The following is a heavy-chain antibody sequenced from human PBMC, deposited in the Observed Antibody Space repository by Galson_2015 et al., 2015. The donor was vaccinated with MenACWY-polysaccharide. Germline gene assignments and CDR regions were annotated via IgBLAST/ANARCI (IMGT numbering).Heavy chain of an antibody. D-gene: IGHD6-6*01. CDR2: INSDGSST. V-gene: IGHV3-74*01. CDR3: AKYSSSSHAVDH. CDR1: GFTFSSYW. J-gene: IGHJ4*02. Sequence: SLRLSCAASGFTFSSYWMHWVRQAPGKGLVWVSRINSDGSSTSYADSVKGRFTNSRDNAKNTLYLRMNSLRAEDTAVYYCAKYSSSSHAVDHWGQGTLVTVSP.